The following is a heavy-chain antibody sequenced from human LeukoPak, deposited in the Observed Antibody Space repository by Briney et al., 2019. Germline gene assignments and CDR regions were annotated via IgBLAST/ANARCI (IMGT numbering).Heavy chain of an antibody. Sequence: GGSLRLSCAASGFTVSSNYMSWVRQAPGKGLEWVAVISYDGSNKYYADSVKGRFTISRDNSKNTLYVRMNSLRAEDTAVYYCAREYSSGWYTVGYWGQGTLVTVSS. J-gene: IGHJ4*02. V-gene: IGHV3-30-3*01. CDR3: AREYSSGWYTVGY. D-gene: IGHD6-19*01. CDR1: GFTVSSNY. CDR2: ISYDGSNK.